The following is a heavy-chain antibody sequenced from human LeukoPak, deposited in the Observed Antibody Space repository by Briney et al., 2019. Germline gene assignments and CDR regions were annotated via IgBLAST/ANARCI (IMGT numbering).Heavy chain of an antibody. D-gene: IGHD3-22*01. CDR2: ISPYNGNT. Sequence: ASVKVSCKPYGYTFNTYGISWVRQAPGQGLEWMGWISPYNGNTNYAQKFQGRVTMTTDTSTSTAYMELRSLRSDDTAVYYCARGPHERSGYPDDWGQGTLVTVSS. J-gene: IGHJ4*02. CDR3: ARGPHERSGYPDD. V-gene: IGHV1-18*01. CDR1: GYTFNTYG.